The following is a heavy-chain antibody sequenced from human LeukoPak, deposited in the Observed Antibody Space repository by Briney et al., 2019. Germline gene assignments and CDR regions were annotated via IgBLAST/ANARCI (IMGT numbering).Heavy chain of an antibody. V-gene: IGHV3-21*01. D-gene: IGHD2-2*01. CDR3: ARGNAPLPFDY. CDR2: ISSDGGYI. Sequence: GSLRLSCAESGFIFSTYSMHWVRQAPGKGLEWVSSISSDGGYIYYADSVKGRFTISRDNAKDSLYLQMNSLRAEDTAVYYCARGNAPLPFDYWGQGTLVTVSS. J-gene: IGHJ4*02. CDR1: GFIFSTYS.